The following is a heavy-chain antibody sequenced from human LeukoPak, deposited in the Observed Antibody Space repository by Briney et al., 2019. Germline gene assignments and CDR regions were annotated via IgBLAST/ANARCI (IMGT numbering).Heavy chain of an antibody. D-gene: IGHD6-13*01. CDR3: ARPAAPLYYYYYMDV. CDR2: INWNGGST. J-gene: IGHJ6*03. Sequence: GGSLRLSCAASGFTFDDYGMSWVRQAPGKGLEWVSGINWNGGSTGYADSVKGRFTISRDNAKNSLYLQMNSLRAEDTALYYCARPAAPLYYYYYMDVRGKGTTVTVSS. V-gene: IGHV3-20*04. CDR1: GFTFDDYG.